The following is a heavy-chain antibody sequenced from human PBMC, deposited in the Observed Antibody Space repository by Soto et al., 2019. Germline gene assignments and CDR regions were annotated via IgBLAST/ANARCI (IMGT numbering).Heavy chain of an antibody. D-gene: IGHD3-10*01. J-gene: IGHJ4*02. Sequence: GGSLRLSCAASGFTFSSYAMSWVRQAPGKGLEWVSGISGSGGSTYYADSVKGRFTISRDNSKNTLYLQMNSLRAEDTAVYYCAKEPRYYYGSGSPYFDYWGQGTLVTVSS. CDR2: ISGSGGST. CDR1: GFTFSSYA. CDR3: AKEPRYYYGSGSPYFDY. V-gene: IGHV3-23*01.